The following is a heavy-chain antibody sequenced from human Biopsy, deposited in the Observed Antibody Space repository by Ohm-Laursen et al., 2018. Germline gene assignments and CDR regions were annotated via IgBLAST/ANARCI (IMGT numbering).Heavy chain of an antibody. CDR2: VYHSGTT. D-gene: IGHD5-24*01. Sequence: SETLSLTCTVSGGSISSGGNYWAWIRQPPGKDLEWIGSVYHSGTTYYSPSLKSRVTISEDTSKNHLSLKVTSVTAADTAAYYCARHDGNGPFALDSWGQGTLVTVSS. J-gene: IGHJ4*02. CDR3: ARHDGNGPFALDS. V-gene: IGHV4-39*01. CDR1: GGSISSGGNY.